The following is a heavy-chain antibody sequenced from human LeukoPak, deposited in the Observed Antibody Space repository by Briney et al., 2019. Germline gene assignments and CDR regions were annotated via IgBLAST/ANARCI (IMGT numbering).Heavy chain of an antibody. CDR3: ARAHIAFDI. D-gene: IGHD2-21*01. V-gene: IGHV4-59*01. CDR2: IYYSGST. CDR1: GVSISSYY. J-gene: IGHJ3*02. Sequence: PSETLSLTCTVSGVSISSYYWSWIRQPPGKGLEWLGYIYYSGSTNYNPSLKSRVTISVDTSKNQFSLKLNSVTAADTAVYYCARAHIAFDIWGQGTMVTVSS.